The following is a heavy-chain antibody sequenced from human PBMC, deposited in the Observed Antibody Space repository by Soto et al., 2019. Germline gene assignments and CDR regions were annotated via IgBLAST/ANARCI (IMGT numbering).Heavy chain of an antibody. CDR2: ISGSGGST. Sequence: GGSLRLSCAASGFTFSSYAMSWVRQAPGKGLEWVSAISGSGGSTYYADSVKGRFTISRDNSKNTLYLQMNSLRAEDTAVYYCAKRSYAGYSRAPYFDYWGQGTLVTVSS. J-gene: IGHJ4*02. CDR3: AKRSYAGYSRAPYFDY. CDR1: GFTFSSYA. V-gene: IGHV3-23*01. D-gene: IGHD6-13*01.